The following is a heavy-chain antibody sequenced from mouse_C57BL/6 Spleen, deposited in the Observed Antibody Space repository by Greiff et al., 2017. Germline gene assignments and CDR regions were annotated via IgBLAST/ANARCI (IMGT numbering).Heavy chain of an antibody. CDR1: GYTFTDYY. D-gene: IGHD1-1*01. CDR2: INPYNGGT. V-gene: IGHV1-19*01. J-gene: IGHJ2*01. CDR3: ARWGHGSSPDY. Sequence: EVKLMESGPVLVKPGASVKMSCKASGYTFTDYYMNWVKQSHGKSLEWIGVINPYNGGTSYNQKFKGKATLTVDKSSSTAYMELNSLTSEDSAVYYCARWGHGSSPDYWGQGTTLTVSS.